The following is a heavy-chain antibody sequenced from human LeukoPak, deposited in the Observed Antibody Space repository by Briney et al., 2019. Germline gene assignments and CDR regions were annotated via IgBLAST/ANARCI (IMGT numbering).Heavy chain of an antibody. D-gene: IGHD3-22*01. V-gene: IGHV3-66*01. CDR1: GFTVSSNY. CDR3: ARSASYDSTSYYIYYFLDV. J-gene: IGHJ6*03. CDR2: IYTDGTT. Sequence: PGGSLRLSCAASGFTVSSNYMSWVRQAPGKGLEWVSVIYTDGTTHYADSVKGRFTISRDSSKNTLYLQMSSLRAEHTAVYYCARSASYDSTSYYIYYFLDVWGKGTTVTISS.